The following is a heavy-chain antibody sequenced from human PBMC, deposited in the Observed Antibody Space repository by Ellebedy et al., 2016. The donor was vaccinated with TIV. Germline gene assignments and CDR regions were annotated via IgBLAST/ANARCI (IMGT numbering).Heavy chain of an antibody. CDR1: GFPFSDYY. J-gene: IGHJ4*02. Sequence: GGSLRLSCAASGFPFSDYYMSWIRQAPGKGLEWVSFFTSGDTIYYADSVKGRFTISRDNAKNSLSLRMNSLRAEDTAVYYCARLDWSDVDLRHFYFDYWGQGTQVTVSS. CDR2: FTSGDTI. CDR3: ARLDWSDVDLRHFYFDY. V-gene: IGHV3-11*01. D-gene: IGHD1-1*01.